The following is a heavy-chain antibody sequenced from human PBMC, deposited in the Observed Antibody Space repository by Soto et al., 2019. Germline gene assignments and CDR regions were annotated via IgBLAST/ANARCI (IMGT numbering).Heavy chain of an antibody. CDR3: AKEEYYDSSGYWGYYYYGMDV. J-gene: IGHJ6*02. Sequence: PGGSLRLSCAASGFTFSRYGMHWVRQAPGKGLEWVAVISYECSNKYYAVSGKGRFTNSKDKSKNTLDLQMNSLRAEDTAVYYCAKEEYYDSSGYWGYYYYGMDVWGQGTTVTVSS. V-gene: IGHV3-30*18. CDR2: ISYECSNK. D-gene: IGHD3-22*01. CDR1: GFTFSRYG.